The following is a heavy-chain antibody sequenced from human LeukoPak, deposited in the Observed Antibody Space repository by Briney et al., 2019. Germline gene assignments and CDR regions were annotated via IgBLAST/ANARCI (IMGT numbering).Heavy chain of an antibody. CDR1: GFTFSSYS. J-gene: IGHJ4*02. CDR2: ISSSSRYI. CDR3: ARDEDEQWLAEYYFDY. Sequence: PGGSLRLSCAASGFTFSSYSMNWVRQAPGKGLEWVSSISSSSRYIYYADSVKGRFTISRDNAKKPLYLQMNSLRAEDTAVYYCARDEDEQWLAEYYFDYWGQGTLVTVSS. V-gene: IGHV3-21*01. D-gene: IGHD6-19*01.